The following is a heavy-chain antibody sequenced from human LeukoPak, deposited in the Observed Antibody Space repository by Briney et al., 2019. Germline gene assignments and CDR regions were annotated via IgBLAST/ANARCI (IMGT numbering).Heavy chain of an antibody. CDR3: ARRGEYSNLNYLEY. D-gene: IGHD4-11*01. J-gene: IGHJ4*02. CDR1: GFTFSTYG. Sequence: PGRSLRLSCAASGFTFSTYGMHWVRQAPGKGLECVSFICSDGSNKYYADSVKGRFTISRDNSKNTLYLQMNSLRAEDTAVYYCARRGEYSNLNYLEYWGQGTLVTVSS. CDR2: ICSDGSNK. V-gene: IGHV3-33*01.